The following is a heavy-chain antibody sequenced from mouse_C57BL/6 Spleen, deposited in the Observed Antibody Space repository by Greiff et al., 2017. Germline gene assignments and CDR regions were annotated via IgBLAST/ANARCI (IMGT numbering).Heavy chain of an antibody. J-gene: IGHJ4*01. D-gene: IGHD1-1*01. Sequence: VKLQQSGTELVKPGASVKLSCKASGYTFTSYWMHWVKQRPGQGLEWIGNINPSNGGTNYNEKFKSKATLTVDKSSSTAYMQLSSLTSEDSAVYYCASSGYYGSSYVNYAMDYWGQGTSVTVSS. V-gene: IGHV1-53*01. CDR1: GYTFTSYW. CDR2: INPSNGGT. CDR3: ASSGYYGSSYVNYAMDY.